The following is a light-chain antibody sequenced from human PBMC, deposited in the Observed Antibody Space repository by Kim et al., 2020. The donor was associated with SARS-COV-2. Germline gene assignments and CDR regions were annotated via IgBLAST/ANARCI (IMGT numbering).Light chain of an antibody. CDR1: SSDVRSYNL. V-gene: IGLV2-23*01. CDR2: EGS. J-gene: IGLJ3*02. CDR3: CSYAGSSTWV. Sequence: GQSITVSCTGTSSDVRSYNLVSWYQQHPGKAPKLMIYEGSKRPSGVSNRFSGSKSGNTASLTISGLQAEDEADYYCCSYAGSSTWVFGGGTKLTVL.